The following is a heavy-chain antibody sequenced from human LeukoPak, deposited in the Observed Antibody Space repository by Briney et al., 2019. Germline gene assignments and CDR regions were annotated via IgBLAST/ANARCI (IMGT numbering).Heavy chain of an antibody. J-gene: IGHJ4*02. CDR3: ARGLEDIVVVPAATLFDY. CDR2: ISSSSSTI. D-gene: IGHD2-2*01. Sequence: GGSLRLSCAASGFTFSSYSMNWVRQAPGKGLEWVSYISSSSSTIYYADSVKGRFTISRDNAKNSLYLQMNSLRDEDTAVYYCARGLEDIVVVPAATLFDYWGQGTLVTVSS. V-gene: IGHV3-48*02. CDR1: GFTFSSYS.